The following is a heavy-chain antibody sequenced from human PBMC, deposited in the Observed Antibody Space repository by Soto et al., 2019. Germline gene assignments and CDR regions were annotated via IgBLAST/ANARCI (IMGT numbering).Heavy chain of an antibody. CDR3: AKGAHDGDSSFDY. Sequence: GGSLRLSCAASGFTFSSYGIHLVRQAPGKGLEWVAVISYDGSNKYYADPVKGRFTISRDNSKNTLYLQMNSLRAEDTAVYYCAKGAHDGDSSFDYWGQGTLVTVSS. D-gene: IGHD4-17*01. CDR2: ISYDGSNK. V-gene: IGHV3-30*18. J-gene: IGHJ4*02. CDR1: GFTFSSYG.